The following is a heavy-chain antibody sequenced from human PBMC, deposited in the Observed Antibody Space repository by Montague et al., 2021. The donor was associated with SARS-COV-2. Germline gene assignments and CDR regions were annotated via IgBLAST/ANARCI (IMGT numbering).Heavy chain of an antibody. J-gene: IGHJ4*02. CDR2: IYHTGTT. V-gene: IGHV4-4*02. Sequence: SETLSLTCAVSGDSITRDWWSWVRQPPGKGLEWIGEIYHTGTTNYNPSLRSRVTISMDRSRNQVSLSLKFVTAADTAVYYCAGHLIGGHALYHWGQGTLVTVSS. D-gene: IGHD2-15*01. CDR1: GDSITRDW. CDR3: AGHLIGGHALYH.